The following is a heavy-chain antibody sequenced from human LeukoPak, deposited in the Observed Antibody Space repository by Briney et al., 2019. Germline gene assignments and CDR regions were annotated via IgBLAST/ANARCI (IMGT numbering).Heavy chain of an antibody. CDR3: ASQYDYVWGSYRRNDAFDI. D-gene: IGHD3-16*02. CDR2: IIPIFGTA. CDR1: GGTFSSYA. Sequence: SVKVSCKASGGTFSSYAISWVRQAPGQGLEWMGGIIPIFGTANYAQKFQGRVTITTDESTSTAYMGLSSLRSEDTAVYYCASQYDYVWGSYRRNDAFDIWGQGTMVTVSS. V-gene: IGHV1-69*05. J-gene: IGHJ3*02.